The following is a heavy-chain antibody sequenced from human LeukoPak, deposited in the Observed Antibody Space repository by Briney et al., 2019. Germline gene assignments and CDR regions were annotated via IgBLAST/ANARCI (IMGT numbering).Heavy chain of an antibody. CDR2: IYYSGST. Sequence: PSETLSLTCTVSGGSISSSSYYWGWIRQPPGKGLEWIGSIYYSGSTYYNPSLKSRVTISVDTSKNQFSLRLSSVTAADTAVYYCAREFEGRIYWGQGTLVTVSS. CDR1: GGSISSSSYY. V-gene: IGHV4-39*07. J-gene: IGHJ4*02. D-gene: IGHD3-16*01. CDR3: AREFEGRIY.